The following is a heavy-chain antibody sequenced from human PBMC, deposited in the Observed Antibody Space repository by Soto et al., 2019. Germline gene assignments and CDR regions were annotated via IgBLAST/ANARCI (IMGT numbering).Heavy chain of an antibody. CDR3: ATPTRLQGAMITNNNFDL. J-gene: IGHJ4*02. D-gene: IGHD3-10*01. Sequence: ASVKVSCKISGYTLTAFAINWVRQAPGKGLEWMGGFDTEGGEAMYAQKWQGRVTVTEDTVTDTAYTELRSLRSDDTAVYYCATPTRLQGAMITNNNFDLWGQGTLVTVSS. CDR2: FDTEGGEA. V-gene: IGHV1-24*01. CDR1: GYTLTAFA.